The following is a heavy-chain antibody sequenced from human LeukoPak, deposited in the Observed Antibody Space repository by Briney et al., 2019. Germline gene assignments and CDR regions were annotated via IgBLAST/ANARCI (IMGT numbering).Heavy chain of an antibody. J-gene: IGHJ5*01. CDR3: FSITGTNDS. CDR2: IYYSGST. Sequence: SETLSLTCAVSGGSISSGGYSWSWIRQPPGKGLEWIGSIYYSGSTYYNPALKSRVTISVDTTKNQFSLKLSSVAAADTAVYYCFSITGTNDSWGQGTLVTVSS. D-gene: IGHD1-7*01. V-gene: IGHV4-30-2*03. CDR1: GGSISSGGYS.